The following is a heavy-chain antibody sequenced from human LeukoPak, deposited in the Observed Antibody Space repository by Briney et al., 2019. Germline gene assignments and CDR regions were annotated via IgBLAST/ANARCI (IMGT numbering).Heavy chain of an antibody. D-gene: IGHD3-9*01. CDR3: AKGGKYDILTGYRRSRLLGDF. V-gene: IGHV3-49*04. CDR1: GFTFGDYA. J-gene: IGHJ4*02. Sequence: GRSLRLSCTASGFTFGDYAMSWVRRAPGKGLEWVGFIRSKAYGGTTEYAASVKGRFTISRDDSKSIAYLQMNSLRAEDTAVYYCAKGGKYDILTGYRRSRLLGDFWGQGTLVTVSS. CDR2: IRSKAYGGTT.